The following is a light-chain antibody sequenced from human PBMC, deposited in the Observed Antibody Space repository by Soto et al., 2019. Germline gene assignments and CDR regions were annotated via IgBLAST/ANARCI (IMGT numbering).Light chain of an antibody. CDR2: AAS. Sequence: DIQLTQSPSFLSASVGDRVTITCRASQGISSYLAWYQQKPGKAPKLLIHAASTLQSGVPSRFGGSGSGTEFTLTVSSLQPEDFATYYCQQLKNYPRTFGQGTMVEIK. CDR3: QQLKNYPRT. V-gene: IGKV1-9*01. J-gene: IGKJ1*01. CDR1: QGISSY.